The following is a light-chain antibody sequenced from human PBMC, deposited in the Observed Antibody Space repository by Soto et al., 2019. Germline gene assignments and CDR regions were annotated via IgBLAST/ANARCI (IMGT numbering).Light chain of an antibody. J-gene: IGKJ1*01. CDR1: QSVSSSY. CDR3: QQYDYSPRT. Sequence: EIVLTLSPGTLSLYPGERATLSCRASQSVSSSYLAWYQQKPGQAPRVLISAASTRAADIPDRFSGSGSGTDFTLTINRLEPEDFAVYYCQQYDYSPRTFGQGSKAAIK. V-gene: IGKV3-20*01. CDR2: AAS.